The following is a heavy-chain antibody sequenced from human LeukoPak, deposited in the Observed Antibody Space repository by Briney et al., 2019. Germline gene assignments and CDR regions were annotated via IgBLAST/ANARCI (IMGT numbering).Heavy chain of an antibody. J-gene: IGHJ4*02. Sequence: SETLSLTCTVSGGSISSSSYYWGWIRQPPGKGLEWIGSIYYSGSTYYNPSLKSRVTISVDTSKNQFSLKLSSVTAADTAVYYCARSLGYFDYWGQGTLVTVSS. V-gene: IGHV4-39*07. CDR3: ARSLGYFDY. CDR2: IYYSGST. D-gene: IGHD7-27*01. CDR1: GGSISSSSYY.